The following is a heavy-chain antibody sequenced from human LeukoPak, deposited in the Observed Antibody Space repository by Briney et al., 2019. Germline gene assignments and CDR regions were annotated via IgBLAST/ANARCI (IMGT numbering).Heavy chain of an antibody. CDR1: GGSISSSSYY. J-gene: IGHJ3*02. D-gene: IGHD3-3*01. CDR2: IYYSGST. CDR3: ARPRDFWSLFDI. Sequence: SETLSLTCTVSGGSISSSSYYWGWIRQPPGKGLEWIGSIYYSGSTYYNPSLKSRVTISVDTSKNQFSLELSSVTAADTAVYYCARPRDFWSLFDIWGQGTMVTVSS. V-gene: IGHV4-39*01.